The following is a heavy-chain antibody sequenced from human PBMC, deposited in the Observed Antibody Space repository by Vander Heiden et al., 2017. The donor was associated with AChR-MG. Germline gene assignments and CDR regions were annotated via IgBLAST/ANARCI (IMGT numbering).Heavy chain of an antibody. CDR2: IYDDGSP. V-gene: IGHV4-30-4*01. Sequence: QVQLQESGPGLVATSHTLSLTCTVSGDSMNWGQYFSRCTRQPPRTGLEWLVYIYDDGSPLYSPSLRSRVTISADRPQNQFSLHLTSVTVADTAVDFCAREDDTNPRAFDIWGQGTLGTVSS. CDR3: AREDDTNPRAFDI. J-gene: IGHJ3*02. CDR1: GDSMNWGQYF.